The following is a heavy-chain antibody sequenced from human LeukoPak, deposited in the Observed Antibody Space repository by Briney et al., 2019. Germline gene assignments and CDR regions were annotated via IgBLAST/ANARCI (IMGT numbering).Heavy chain of an antibody. V-gene: IGHV3-23*01. D-gene: IGHD1-26*01. J-gene: IGHJ4*02. CDR2: ISSGGST. CDR3: AKDTYSTSPYYFDY. CDR1: GFTFNDYA. Sequence: GGSLRLSCAAAGFTFNDYAMSWVRQAPGKGLKWVSGISSGGSTYYADSVKGRFTISRDNSKNTLYLQMNSLRAEDTAVYYCAKDTYSTSPYYFDYWGQGTLVTVSS.